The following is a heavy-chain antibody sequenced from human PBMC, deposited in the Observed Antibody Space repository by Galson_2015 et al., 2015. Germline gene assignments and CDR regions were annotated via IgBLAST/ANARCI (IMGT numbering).Heavy chain of an antibody. J-gene: IGHJ4*02. V-gene: IGHV4-61*02. CDR2: IYTSGST. CDR3: ARAVAAAGTSFDY. D-gene: IGHD6-13*01. Sequence: TLSLTCTVSGGSISSGSYYWSWIRQPAGKGLEWIGRIYTSGSTNYNPSLKSRVTISVDTSKNQFSLKLSSVTAADTAVYYCARAVAAAGTSFDYWGLGTLVTVSS. CDR1: GGSISSGSYY.